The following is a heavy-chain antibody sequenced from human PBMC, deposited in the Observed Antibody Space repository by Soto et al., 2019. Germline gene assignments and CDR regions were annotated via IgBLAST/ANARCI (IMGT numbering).Heavy chain of an antibody. D-gene: IGHD6-19*01. CDR2: IIPILGIA. CDR1: GGTFSSYT. CDR3: ARDLAAVAGGRYFDY. V-gene: IGHV1-69*04. Sequence: SVKVSCKASGGTFSSYTISWVRQAPGQGLEWMGRIIPILGIANYAQKFQGRVTITADKSTSTAYMELSSLRSEDTAVYYCARDLAAVAGGRYFDYWGQGTLVTVSS. J-gene: IGHJ4*02.